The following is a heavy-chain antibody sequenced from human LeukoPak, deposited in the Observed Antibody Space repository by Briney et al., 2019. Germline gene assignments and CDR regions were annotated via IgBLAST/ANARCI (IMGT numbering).Heavy chain of an antibody. D-gene: IGHD3-3*01. Sequence: GGSLRLSCAASGFTFSSYGMNWVRQAPGKGLEWVSTISGSGGSTYYADSVKGRFTISRDNSKNTLYLQMNSLKTEDTAVYYCTTEGPRSYYDFWSGSDFYYFDYWGQGTLVTVSS. CDR2: ISGSGGST. CDR3: TTEGPRSYYDFWSGSDFYYFDY. V-gene: IGHV3-23*01. CDR1: GFTFSSYG. J-gene: IGHJ4*02.